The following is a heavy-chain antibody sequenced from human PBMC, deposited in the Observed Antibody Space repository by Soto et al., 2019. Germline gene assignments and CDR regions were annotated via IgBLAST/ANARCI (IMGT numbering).Heavy chain of an antibody. Sequence: QVQLQESGPGLVNPSQPLSLTSPVSVGSISSGDYYWSWIGQPQGKGLGWIGYIYYSGSTYYNPSLKSRVTISVDTSKNQFSLKLSSVTAADTAVYYCARVPLLSGYDPEEGMDVWGQGTTVTVSS. CDR1: VGSISSGDYY. J-gene: IGHJ6*02. D-gene: IGHD5-12*01. V-gene: IGHV4-30-4*01. CDR3: ARVPLLSGYDPEEGMDV. CDR2: IYYSGST.